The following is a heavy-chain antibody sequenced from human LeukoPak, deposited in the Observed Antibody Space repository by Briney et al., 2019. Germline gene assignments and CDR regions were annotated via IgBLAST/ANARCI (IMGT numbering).Heavy chain of an antibody. V-gene: IGHV4-31*03. CDR1: GGSISSGGYY. CDR2: IYYSGST. D-gene: IGHD4-23*01. J-gene: IGHJ4*02. Sequence: PSETLSHTCTVSGGSISSGGYYWSWIRQHPGKGLEWIGYIYYSGSTYYNPSLKSRVTISVDTSKNQFSLKLSSVTAADTAVYYCARVETVVTSFDYWGQGTLVTVSS. CDR3: ARVETVVTSFDY.